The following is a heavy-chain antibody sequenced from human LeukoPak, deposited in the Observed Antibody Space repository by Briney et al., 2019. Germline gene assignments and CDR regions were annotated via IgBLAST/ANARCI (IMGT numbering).Heavy chain of an antibody. CDR3: SSPPSGSSPDGHY. D-gene: IGHD5-12*01. V-gene: IGHV3-11*01. CDR1: GFTFSGYY. Sequence: GSLRLSCAAPGFTFSGYYMTWIRQAPGKGLECVSYISSRGTITYYADSVKGRFTISRDNAKNSLFLHMNSPRAEHQAGYYWSSPPSGSSPDGHYWGQGTLVTVSS. J-gene: IGHJ4*02. CDR2: ISSRGTIT.